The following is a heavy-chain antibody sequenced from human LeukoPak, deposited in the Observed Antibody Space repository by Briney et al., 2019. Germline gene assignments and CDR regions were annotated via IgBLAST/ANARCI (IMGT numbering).Heavy chain of an antibody. J-gene: IGHJ4*02. CDR3: ARLWFGESRVGF. CDR2: IYSGGST. CDR1: GLTVNCSH. D-gene: IGHD3-10*01. V-gene: IGHV3-66*02. Sequence: HPGGSLRLSFAVSGLTVNCSHMGRVHQAHEKGLEWLSVIYSGGSTYYADSVQRRFTFSRDNSKNTLYLQMTSLSSEDTAVYYCARLWFGESRVGFWGQGTLVTVSS.